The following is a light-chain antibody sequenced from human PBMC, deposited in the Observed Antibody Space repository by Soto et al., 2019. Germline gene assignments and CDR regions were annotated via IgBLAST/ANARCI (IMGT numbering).Light chain of an antibody. Sequence: EIVMTQTPATLSVSQGERATLSCRASQSISSYLVWYQQKPGQAPRLLIYGASTRVTGIPARFSGSGSGTEYTHTIRSLQSGDFAVYYCQQYNNRPRTFGKGAKVDI. CDR2: GAS. V-gene: IGKV3-15*01. CDR3: QQYNNRPRT. J-gene: IGKJ1*01. CDR1: QSISSY.